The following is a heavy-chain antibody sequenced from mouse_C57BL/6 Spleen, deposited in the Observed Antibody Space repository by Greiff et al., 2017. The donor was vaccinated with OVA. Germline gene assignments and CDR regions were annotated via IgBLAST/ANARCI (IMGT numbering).Heavy chain of an antibody. CDR1: GHTFTGYW. Sequence: QVQLQQSGAELMKPGASVKLSCKATGHTFTGYWIEWVKQRPGHGLEWIGEILPGRGSTNYNAKFKGKATFTADTSSKTAYMQLSSLTTEDSASYYCASGSQGLYAMDYWGQGTSVTVSS. CDR2: ILPGRGST. CDR3: ASGSQGLYAMDY. V-gene: IGHV1-9*01. D-gene: IGHD3-1*01. J-gene: IGHJ4*01.